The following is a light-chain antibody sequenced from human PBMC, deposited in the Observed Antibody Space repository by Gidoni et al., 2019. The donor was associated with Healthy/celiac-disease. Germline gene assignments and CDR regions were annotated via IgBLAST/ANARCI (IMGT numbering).Light chain of an antibody. CDR2: AAS. CDR3: QQYYSYTRA. Sequence: AIRLTQSPSSFSASTADRVTSTCRPSQGLSSYLAWDQQKPGKAPKLLLYAASTLQNGVPSRFSGSGSGTDFTRTISCLQSEDFAIYYCQQYYSYTRAFGPGTKVDIK. CDR1: QGLSSY. J-gene: IGKJ3*01. V-gene: IGKV1-8*01.